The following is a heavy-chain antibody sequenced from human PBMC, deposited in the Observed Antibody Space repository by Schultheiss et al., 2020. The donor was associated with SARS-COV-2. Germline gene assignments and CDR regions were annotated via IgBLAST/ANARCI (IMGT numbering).Heavy chain of an antibody. D-gene: IGHD2-15*01. CDR3: ARDTIVVVVAALAGYGMDV. CDR1: GFTFSSYD. V-gene: IGHV3-13*01. Sequence: GESLKISCAASGFTFSSYDMHWVRQATGKGLEWVSAIGTAGDTYYQGSVKGRFTISRENAKNSLYLQMNSLRAGDTAVYYCARDTIVVVVAALAGYGMDVWGQGTTVTVSS. CDR2: IGTAGDT. J-gene: IGHJ6*02.